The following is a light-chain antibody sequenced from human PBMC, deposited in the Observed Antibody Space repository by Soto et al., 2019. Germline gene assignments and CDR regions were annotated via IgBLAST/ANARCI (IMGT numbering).Light chain of an antibody. J-gene: IGKJ5*01. Sequence: EIVLTQSPGTLSLSPGERATLSCRASQSVSSSYLAWYQQNPGQAPRLLIYGASSRATGIPDRFSGSGSGTHFTLTISRLEPEDFAVYYCQQYGSSPPITFGQGTRLEIK. CDR3: QQYGSSPPIT. V-gene: IGKV3-20*01. CDR2: GAS. CDR1: QSVSSSY.